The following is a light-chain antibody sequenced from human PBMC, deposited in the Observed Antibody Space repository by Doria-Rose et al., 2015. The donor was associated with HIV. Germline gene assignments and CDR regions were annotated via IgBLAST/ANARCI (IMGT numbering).Light chain of an antibody. CDR1: QRVKSSH. V-gene: IGKV3-20*01. Sequence: EIVMTQSPGTLSLSPGERATLSCRASQRVKSSHLAWYQQKPGQAPRLLIYDASTRATGIPDRFSGSGSGTDFTLTISRLEPEVVAVYCCQQYGTSRGTFGQGTRLEIK. CDR2: DAS. J-gene: IGKJ5*01. CDR3: QQYGTSRGT.